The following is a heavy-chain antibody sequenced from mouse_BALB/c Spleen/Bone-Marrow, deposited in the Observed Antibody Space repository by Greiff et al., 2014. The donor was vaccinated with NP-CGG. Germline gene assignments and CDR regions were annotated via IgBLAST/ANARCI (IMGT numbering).Heavy chain of an antibody. D-gene: IGHD1-1*01. Sequence: QLQQSGAELVKPGASVKLSCTASGFNIKDTYMHWVKQRPEQGLEWIGRIDPANGNTKYDPKFQGKATITADTSSNTAYLQLSSLTSEDTAVYYCASYYYGSSGFAYWGQGTLVTVSA. J-gene: IGHJ3*01. CDR3: ASYYYGSSGFAY. CDR1: GFNIKDTY. V-gene: IGHV14-3*02. CDR2: IDPANGNT.